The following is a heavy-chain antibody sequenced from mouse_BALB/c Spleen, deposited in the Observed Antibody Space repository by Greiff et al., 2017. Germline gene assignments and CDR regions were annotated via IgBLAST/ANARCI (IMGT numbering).Heavy chain of an antibody. Sequence: EVQLQQSGTVLARPGASVKMSCKASGYSFTSYWMHWVKQRPGQSLEWIGAIYPGNSDTSYNQKFKGKAKLTAVTSASTAYMELSSLTNEDSAVYYCTRGYYGDYYAMDYWGQGTSVTVSS. CDR2: IYPGNSDT. D-gene: IGHD1-1*01. V-gene: IGHV1-5*01. CDR3: TRGYYGDYYAMDY. CDR1: GYSFTSYW. J-gene: IGHJ4*01.